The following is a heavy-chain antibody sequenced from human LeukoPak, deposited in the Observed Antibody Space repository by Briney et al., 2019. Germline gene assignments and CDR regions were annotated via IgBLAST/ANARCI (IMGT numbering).Heavy chain of an antibody. CDR3: ARVLRLPRYGMAV. CDR1: GGSISSGDYY. CDR2: IYYSGST. Sequence: SETLSLTCTVSGGSISSGDYYWSWIRQPPGKGLEWIGYIYYSGSTYYNPSLKSRVTISVDTSKNQFSLKLSSVTAADTAVYYCARVLRLPRYGMAVWGQGTTVTVSS. D-gene: IGHD6-25*01. J-gene: IGHJ6*02. V-gene: IGHV4-30-4*01.